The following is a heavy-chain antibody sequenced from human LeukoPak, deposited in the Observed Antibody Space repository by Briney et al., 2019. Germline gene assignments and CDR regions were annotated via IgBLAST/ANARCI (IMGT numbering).Heavy chain of an antibody. CDR3: ARVTICGAYYFDY. J-gene: IGHJ4*02. V-gene: IGHV1-69*04. D-gene: IGHD4-17*01. CDR1: GGTFSSYA. CDR2: IIPILGIA. Sequence: GASVKVSCKASGGTFSSYAISWVRQAPGQGLEWMGRIIPILGIANYAQKFQGRVTITADKSTSTAYMELSSLRSEDTAVYYCARVTICGAYYFDYWGQGTLVTASS.